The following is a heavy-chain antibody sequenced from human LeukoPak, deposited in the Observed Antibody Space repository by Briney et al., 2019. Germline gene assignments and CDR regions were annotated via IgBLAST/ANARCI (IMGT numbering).Heavy chain of an antibody. CDR1: GYTFTSYG. CDR2: ISAYNGNT. Sequence: ASVKVSCKASGYTFTSYGISRVRQAPGQGLEWMGWISAYNGNTNYAQKLQGRVTMTTDTSTSTAYMELRSLRSDDTAVYYCARDGRIAAAGTSYHFDYWGQGTLVTVSS. V-gene: IGHV1-18*01. D-gene: IGHD6-13*01. CDR3: ARDGRIAAAGTSYHFDY. J-gene: IGHJ4*02.